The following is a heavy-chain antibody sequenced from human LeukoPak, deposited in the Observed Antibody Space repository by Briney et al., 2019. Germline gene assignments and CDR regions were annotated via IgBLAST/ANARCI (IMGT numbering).Heavy chain of an antibody. J-gene: IGHJ5*02. D-gene: IGHD2-2*01. CDR1: GDSVSSNSVT. CDR3: ARRLTQYDCFDP. V-gene: IGHV6-1*01. CDR2: TYYRSTWYN. Sequence: KRSQTLSLTCAISGDSVSSNSVTWNWIRQSPSRGLEWLGRTYYRSTWYNDYAVSVRGRITVNPDTSKNQFSLHLSSVTPEDTAVYYCARRLTQYDCFDPWGQGILVTVSS.